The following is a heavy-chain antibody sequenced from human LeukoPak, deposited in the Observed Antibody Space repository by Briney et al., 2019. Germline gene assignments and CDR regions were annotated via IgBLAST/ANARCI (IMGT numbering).Heavy chain of an antibody. CDR1: GFTFSTYS. D-gene: IGHD1-1*01. Sequence: GGSLRLSCAASGFTFSTYSMNWVRQAPGKGLEWVSSISSSSSYIYYADSVKGRFTISRDNAKNSLYLQMNSLRAEDTALYYCARLRTTRTFDYWGQGTLVTVSS. J-gene: IGHJ4*02. CDR2: ISSSSSYI. V-gene: IGHV3-21*01. CDR3: ARLRTTRTFDY.